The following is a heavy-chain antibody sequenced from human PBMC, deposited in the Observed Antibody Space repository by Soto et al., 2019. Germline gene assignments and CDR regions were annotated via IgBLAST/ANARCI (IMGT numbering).Heavy chain of an antibody. D-gene: IGHD3-22*01. Sequence: ASLKVSCKASGYTFTGYYMHWVRQAPGQGLEWMGWINPSGGSTSYAQKFQGRVTMTRDTSTSTVYMELSSLRSEDTAVYYCAREFPYYYDSSGYLGPFDYWGQGTLVTVSS. J-gene: IGHJ4*02. CDR1: GYTFTGYY. V-gene: IGHV1-46*01. CDR2: INPSGGST. CDR3: AREFPYYYDSSGYLGPFDY.